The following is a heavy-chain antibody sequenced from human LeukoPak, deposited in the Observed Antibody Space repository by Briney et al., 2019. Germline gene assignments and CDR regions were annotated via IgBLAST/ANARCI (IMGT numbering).Heavy chain of an antibody. CDR1: GYTFTSYY. J-gene: IGHJ4*02. V-gene: IGHV1-46*01. Sequence: GASVKVSCKASGYTFTSYYMHWVRQAPGQGLEWMGLINPSGGSTSYAQKFQGRVTMTRDTSTSTVYMELSSLRSEDTAVYYCARSRREYDILTGYSDLFDYWGQGTLVTVSS. D-gene: IGHD3-9*01. CDR3: ARSRREYDILTGYSDLFDY. CDR2: INPSGGST.